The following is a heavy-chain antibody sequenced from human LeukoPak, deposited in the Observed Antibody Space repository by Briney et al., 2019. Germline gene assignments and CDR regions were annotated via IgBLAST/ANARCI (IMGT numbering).Heavy chain of an antibody. CDR3: ARAPQKNTGLRRYYYYYYMDV. CDR1: GFTFSSYW. CDR2: IKQDGSEK. V-gene: IGHV3-7*01. D-gene: IGHD3-3*01. Sequence: PGGSLRLSCAASGFTFSSYWISWVRQVPGKGLEWVANIKQDGSEKYYVDSVKGRFTISRDNATNSLYLQMNSLRAEDTAVYYCARAPQKNTGLRRYYYYYYMDVWGKGTTVTVSS. J-gene: IGHJ6*03.